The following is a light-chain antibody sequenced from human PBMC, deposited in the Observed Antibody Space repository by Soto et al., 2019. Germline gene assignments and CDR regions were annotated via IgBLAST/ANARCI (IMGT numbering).Light chain of an antibody. CDR2: DVS. Sequence: QSALTQPASVSGSPGQSITISCTGTDSDVGGYNYVSWYQQNPGNAPKVMIYDVSNRPSGVSNRFSGSKSANTASLTISGLQDDDEADYYCSSYTINGVGVFGGGTKLTVL. J-gene: IGLJ2*01. CDR3: SSYTINGVGV. CDR1: DSDVGGYNY. V-gene: IGLV2-14*01.